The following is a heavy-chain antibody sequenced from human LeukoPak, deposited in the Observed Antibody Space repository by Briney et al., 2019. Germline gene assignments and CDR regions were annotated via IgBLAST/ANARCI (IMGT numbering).Heavy chain of an antibody. D-gene: IGHD6-13*01. J-gene: IGHJ4*02. Sequence: GGSLRLSCAASGFTFSSYSMNWVRQAPGKGLEWVSSISSSSSYIYYADSVKGRFTISRDNAKNSLYLQMNSLRAEDTAVYYCAREVSSWDTATDYWGQGTLVTVSP. CDR1: GFTFSSYS. CDR3: AREVSSWDTATDY. CDR2: ISSSSSYI. V-gene: IGHV3-21*01.